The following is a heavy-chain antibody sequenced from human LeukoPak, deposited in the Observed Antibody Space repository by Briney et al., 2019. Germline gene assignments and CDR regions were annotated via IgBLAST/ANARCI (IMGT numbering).Heavy chain of an antibody. Sequence: PEGSLRLSCAASGFTFSSYSMNWVRQAPGKGLEWVSYISSSSSTIYYADSVKGRFNISRDNSKNTLYLQMNSLRAEDTAVYYCAKEGAYGGKWEPDAFDIWGQGTMVTVSS. V-gene: IGHV3-48*01. J-gene: IGHJ3*02. D-gene: IGHD4-23*01. CDR1: GFTFSSYS. CDR3: AKEGAYGGKWEPDAFDI. CDR2: ISSSSSTI.